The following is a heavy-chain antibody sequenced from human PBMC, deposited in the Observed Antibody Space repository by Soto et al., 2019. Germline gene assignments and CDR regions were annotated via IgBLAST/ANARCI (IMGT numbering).Heavy chain of an antibody. J-gene: IGHJ6*02. CDR2: ISAYNGNT. V-gene: IGHV1-18*01. Sequence: ASVKVSCKASGYTFTSYGISWVRQAPGQGLEWMGWISAYNGNTNYAQKLQGRVTTTTDTPTSTAYMELRSLRSDDKAVDYCATDPPRIAAAGTKYYYYYGMDVWGQGTTVTVSS. D-gene: IGHD6-13*01. CDR3: ATDPPRIAAAGTKYYYYYGMDV. CDR1: GYTFTSYG.